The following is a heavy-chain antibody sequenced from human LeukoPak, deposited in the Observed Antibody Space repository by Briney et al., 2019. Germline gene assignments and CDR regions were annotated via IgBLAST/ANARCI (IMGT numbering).Heavy chain of an antibody. CDR1: GFTFSSYH. V-gene: IGHV3-21*01. D-gene: IGHD5-18*01. CDR3: ARRATTERGHSYGLDF. CDR2: IGSSGSYI. Sequence: GGSLRLSCEVSGFTFSSYHMNWVRQAPGKGLEWVSSIGSSGSYIYYADSLTGRFTISRDNAKNSLYLQMNSLRAENTAMYYCARRATTERGHSYGLDFWGQGTLVTVSS. J-gene: IGHJ4*02.